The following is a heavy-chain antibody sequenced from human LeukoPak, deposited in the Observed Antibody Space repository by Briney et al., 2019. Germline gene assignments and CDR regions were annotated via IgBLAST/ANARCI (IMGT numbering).Heavy chain of an antibody. D-gene: IGHD1-14*01. V-gene: IGHV3-53*01. CDR1: GLTVITND. CDR3: ARGVEPLAANTLAY. J-gene: IGHJ4*02. CDR2: LYSDGNT. Sequence: PGGSLRLSCAASGLTVITNDMTWVRQAPGKGLEWVSVLYSDGNTKYADSVQGRFTISRDNSKKTLYLEMNSLSPDDTAVYYCARGVEPLAANTLAYWGQGTLVTVSS.